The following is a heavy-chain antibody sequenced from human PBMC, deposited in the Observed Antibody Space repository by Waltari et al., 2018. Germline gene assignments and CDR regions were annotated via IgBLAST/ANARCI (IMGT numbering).Heavy chain of an antibody. CDR3: ARHWKRSGYRFDP. Sequence: QLQLQESGPGLVKPSETLSLTCTVSGGSISRRSYYWGWIRQSPGKGLEWIGSIYYSGSTHYNPTLESRVTISGDMSKNQFSLKLSSVTAADTAVYYCARHWKRSGYRFDPWGQGTLVTVSS. V-gene: IGHV4-39*01. J-gene: IGHJ5*02. CDR2: IYYSGST. CDR1: GGSISRRSYY. D-gene: IGHD5-12*01.